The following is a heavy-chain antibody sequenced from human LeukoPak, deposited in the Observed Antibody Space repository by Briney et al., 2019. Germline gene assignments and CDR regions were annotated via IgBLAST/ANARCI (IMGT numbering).Heavy chain of an antibody. D-gene: IGHD3-10*01. CDR2: ISPGSGDT. CDR1: GYTFTDYS. CDR3: AKDFFGSGRYSPFDP. V-gene: IGHV1-2*02. J-gene: IGHJ5*02. Sequence: ASVKVSCKASGYTFTDYSIHWVRQAPGQGLEWMGWISPGSGDTNSAQKFQGRVTMTGDTSINTAYMELSRLRSDDTAIYYCAKDFFGSGRYSPFDPWGQGTLITVSS.